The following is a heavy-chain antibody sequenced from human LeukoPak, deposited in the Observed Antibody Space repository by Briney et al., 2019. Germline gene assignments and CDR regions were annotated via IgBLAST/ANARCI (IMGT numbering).Heavy chain of an antibody. Sequence: GGSLRLPCAASGFTFSSYSMNWVRQAPGKGLEWVSSISSSSSYIYCADSVKGRFTISRDNAKNSLYLQMNSLRAEDTAVYYCARDSDYYDSRGDDAFDIWGQGTMVTVSS. J-gene: IGHJ3*02. CDR2: ISSSSSYI. V-gene: IGHV3-21*01. CDR1: GFTFSSYS. CDR3: ARDSDYYDSRGDDAFDI. D-gene: IGHD3-22*01.